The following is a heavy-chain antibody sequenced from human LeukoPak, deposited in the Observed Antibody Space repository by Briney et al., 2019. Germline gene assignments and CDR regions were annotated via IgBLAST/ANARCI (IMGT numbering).Heavy chain of an antibody. Sequence: GASVKVSCTASGYTFTGYYMHWVRQAPGQGLEWMGWINPNSGGTNYAQKFQGRVTMTRDTSISTAYMELSRLRSDDTAVYYCARMSYSGSYSRDYWGQGTLVTVSS. CDR1: GYTFTGYY. J-gene: IGHJ4*02. D-gene: IGHD1-26*01. CDR3: ARMSYSGSYSRDY. V-gene: IGHV1-2*02. CDR2: INPNSGGT.